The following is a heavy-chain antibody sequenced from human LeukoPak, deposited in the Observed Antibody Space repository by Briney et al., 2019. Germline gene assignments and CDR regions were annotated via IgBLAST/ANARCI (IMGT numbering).Heavy chain of an antibody. V-gene: IGHV4-61*02. Sequence: SETLSLTCTVSGGSISSGSYYWSWIRQPAGKGLEWIGRIYTSGSTNYNPSLKSRVTISVDTSKNQFSLKLSSVTAADTAVYYCARENDSSGYYYISDAFDIWGQGTMVTVSS. CDR3: ARENDSSGYYYISDAFDI. CDR1: GGSISSGSYY. J-gene: IGHJ3*02. CDR2: IYTSGST. D-gene: IGHD3-22*01.